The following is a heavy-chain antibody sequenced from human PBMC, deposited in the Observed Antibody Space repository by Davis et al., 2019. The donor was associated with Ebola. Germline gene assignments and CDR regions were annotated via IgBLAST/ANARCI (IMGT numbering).Heavy chain of an antibody. Sequence: GESLKISCAASGFTFSGSAMHWVRQASGKGLEWVGRIRSKANSYATAYAASVKGRFTISRDNAKNSLYLQMNSLRAEDTALYYCAKESWAYCSGGSCYSPGYYYYYGMDVWGQGTTVTVSS. J-gene: IGHJ6*02. CDR2: IRSKANSYAT. D-gene: IGHD2-15*01. CDR1: GFTFSGSA. CDR3: AKESWAYCSGGSCYSPGYYYYYGMDV. V-gene: IGHV3-73*01.